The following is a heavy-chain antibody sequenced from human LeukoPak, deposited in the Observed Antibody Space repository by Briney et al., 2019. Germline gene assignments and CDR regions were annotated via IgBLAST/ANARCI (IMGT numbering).Heavy chain of an antibody. CDR3: ARDGRRYCSGGSCYTYYYYGMDV. CDR2: INWDGGST. D-gene: IGHD2-15*01. V-gene: IGHV3-20*04. J-gene: IGHJ6*02. Sequence: AGGSLRLSCAASGLTVDDYGMSWVRQAPGKGLEWVSGINWDGGSTGYADSVKGRFTISRDNAKNSLYLQMNSLRAEDTALYYCARDGRRYCSGGSCYTYYYYGMDVWGQGTTVTVSS. CDR1: GLTVDDYG.